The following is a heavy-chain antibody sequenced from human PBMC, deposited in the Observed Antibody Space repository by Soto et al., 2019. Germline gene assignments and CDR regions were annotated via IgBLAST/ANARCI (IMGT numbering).Heavy chain of an antibody. D-gene: IGHD6-19*01. J-gene: IGHJ3*02. Sequence: GGSLRLSCAASGFTFSSYGMHWVRQAPGKGLEWVAVIWYDGSNKYYADSVKGRFTISRDNSKNTLYLQMNSLRAEDTAVYYCARDEVKWLVLNDAFDIWGQGTMVTVSS. CDR3: ARDEVKWLVLNDAFDI. CDR2: IWYDGSNK. V-gene: IGHV3-33*01. CDR1: GFTFSSYG.